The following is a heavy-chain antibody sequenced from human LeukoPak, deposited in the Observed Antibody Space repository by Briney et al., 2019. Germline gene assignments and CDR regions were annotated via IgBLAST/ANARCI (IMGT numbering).Heavy chain of an antibody. CDR2: IYSSGST. CDR1: GGPISSYY. V-gene: IGHV4-4*07. J-gene: IGHJ6*03. D-gene: IGHD3-3*01. CDR3: ARSRGNYDFWSGYYIYYYYMDV. Sequence: SETLSLTCTVSGGPISSYYWSWIRQPAGKGLEWIGRIYSSGSTNYNPSLKSRVTMSVDTSENQFSLKLSSVTAADTAVYYCARSRGNYDFWSGYYIYYYYMDVWGKGTTVTVSS.